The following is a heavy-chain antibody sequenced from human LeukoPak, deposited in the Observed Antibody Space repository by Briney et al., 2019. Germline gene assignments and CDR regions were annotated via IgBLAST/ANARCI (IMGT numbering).Heavy chain of an antibody. J-gene: IGHJ4*02. CDR2: IYYSGST. V-gene: IGHV4-59*08. D-gene: IGHD6-13*01. CDR1: GGSISSYY. Sequence: SETLSLTCTVSGGSISSYYWSWIRQPPGKGLEWIGYIYYSGSTKYNPSLKSRVSISVDTSKNQFSLKLSSVTAADTAVYYCARLKYWAAGSYYFDYWGQGTLVTVSS. CDR3: ARLKYWAAGSYYFDY.